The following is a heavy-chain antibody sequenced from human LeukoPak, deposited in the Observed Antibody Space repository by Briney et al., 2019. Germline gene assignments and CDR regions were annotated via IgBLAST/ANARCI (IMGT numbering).Heavy chain of an antibody. CDR3: ARTPYCTNGICYNRYYFDF. Sequence: KAGGSLRLSCAASGFTFSNYNVNWVRQAPGKGLEWVSSIRGSSTSMYYADSVKGRFSISRDNAKNSLYLQMDSLRAEDTAVYYCARTPYCTNGICYNRYYFDFWGQGALVTVSS. D-gene: IGHD2-8*01. CDR1: GFTFSNYN. J-gene: IGHJ4*02. V-gene: IGHV3-21*01. CDR2: IRGSSTSM.